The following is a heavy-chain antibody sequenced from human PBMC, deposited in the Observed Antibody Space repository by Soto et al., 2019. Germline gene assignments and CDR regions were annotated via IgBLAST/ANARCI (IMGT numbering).Heavy chain of an antibody. CDR3: AADPYYYDSSSYYSFGY. CDR2: IVVGSGNT. V-gene: IGHV1-58*01. J-gene: IGHJ4*02. CDR1: GFTFRSTA. D-gene: IGHD3-22*01. Sequence: ASVKVSCKASGFTFRSTAVQWVRQARGQRLEWIGWIVVGSGNTNYAQKFQDRVTITRDMSTSTTYMELSSLTSEDTAVYYCAADPYYYDSSSYYSFGYWGQGTLVTVSS.